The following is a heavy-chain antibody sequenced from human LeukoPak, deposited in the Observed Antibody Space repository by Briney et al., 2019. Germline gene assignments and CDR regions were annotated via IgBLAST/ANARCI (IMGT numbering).Heavy chain of an antibody. CDR2: ISYDGSNK. CDR3: AAIAVAANFDY. Sequence: PGGSLRLSCAASGFTFSNYGMHWVRQAPGKGLEWVAVISYDGSNKYYADSVKGRFTISRDNSENTLYLQMNSLRAEDTAVYYCAAIAVAANFDYWGQGTLVTVSS. CDR1: GFTFSNYG. V-gene: IGHV3-30*03. D-gene: IGHD6-19*01. J-gene: IGHJ4*02.